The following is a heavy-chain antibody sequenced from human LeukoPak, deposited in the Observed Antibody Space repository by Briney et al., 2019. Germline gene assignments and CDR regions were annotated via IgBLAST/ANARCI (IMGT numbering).Heavy chain of an antibody. V-gene: IGHV3-23*01. Sequence: PGGSLRLSCAASGFTFSSYAMSWVRQAPGKGLEWVSAISASGGTTYYADSVKGRFTISRDNSKNTLYLQMNSLRAEDTAVYYCAKDLSSGYPYYFDYWGQGTLVTVPS. CDR2: ISASGGTT. J-gene: IGHJ4*02. CDR3: AKDLSSGYPYYFDY. D-gene: IGHD3-22*01. CDR1: GFTFSSYA.